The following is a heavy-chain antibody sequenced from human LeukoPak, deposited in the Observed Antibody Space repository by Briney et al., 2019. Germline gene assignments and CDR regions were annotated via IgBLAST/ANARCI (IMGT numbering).Heavy chain of an antibody. V-gene: IGHV3-30*18. J-gene: IGHJ3*02. D-gene: IGHD3-9*01. CDR1: GVTFSRHV. CDR2: ISYDGSEK. CDR3: AKVPGSRDFNWLSGAFDI. Sequence: GGSLRLSCAASGVTFSRHVMHWVRQAPGKGLECIAAISYDGSEKFFTDSVKGRFTISRDNSKNTLYLQMNSLRPEDTAVYYCAKVPGSRDFNWLSGAFDIWGQGTVVTVSS.